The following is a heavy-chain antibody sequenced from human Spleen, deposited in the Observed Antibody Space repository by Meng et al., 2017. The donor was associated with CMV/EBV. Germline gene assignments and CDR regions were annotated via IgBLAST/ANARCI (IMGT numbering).Heavy chain of an antibody. D-gene: IGHD3-10*01. J-gene: IGHJ6*02. CDR2: INSDGSST. CDR1: GFTFSSNW. V-gene: IGHV3-74*01. CDR3: AKGNYGMDV. Sequence: GESLKISCAASGFTFSSNWIHWVRQAPGKGLVWVSRINSDGSSTSYADSVKGRFTISRDNAKNTLCLQMNSLRAEDTAVYYCAKGNYGMDVWGQGTTVTVSS.